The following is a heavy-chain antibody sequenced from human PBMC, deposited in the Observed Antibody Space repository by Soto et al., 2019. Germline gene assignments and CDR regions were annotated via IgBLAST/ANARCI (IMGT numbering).Heavy chain of an antibody. CDR1: GFTFSSYA. CDR3: AKGPDPGAFDI. Sequence: PGGSLRLSYAASGFTFSSYAMSWVRQAPGKGLEWVSTFRGSGDGTYYADSVKGRFTVSRDNSNNRLYLQMNGLRAEDTAVYYCAKGPDPGAFDIWGQGTMVTVSS. D-gene: IGHD3-10*01. J-gene: IGHJ3*02. CDR2: FRGSGDGT. V-gene: IGHV3-23*01.